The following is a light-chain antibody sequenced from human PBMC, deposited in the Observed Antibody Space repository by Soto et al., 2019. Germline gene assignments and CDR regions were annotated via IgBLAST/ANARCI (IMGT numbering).Light chain of an antibody. Sequence: QSVLTQPPSASGTPGQRVTMSCSGSNSKFGSYAINWYQQVPGTAPKLLIYSNSERPSGVPDRFSGSKSGTSASLAISGLQSEDEAEYYCTTWDDSLNAVLFGGGTKVTVL. CDR1: NSKFGSYA. CDR2: SNS. J-gene: IGLJ2*01. CDR3: TTWDDSLNAVL. V-gene: IGLV1-44*01.